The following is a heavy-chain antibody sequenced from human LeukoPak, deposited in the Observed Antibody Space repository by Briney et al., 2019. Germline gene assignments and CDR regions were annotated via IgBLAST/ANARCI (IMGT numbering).Heavy chain of an antibody. V-gene: IGHV4-39*07. CDR2: VYFDGGT. J-gene: IGHJ5*02. CDR1: GGSVTSGIYH. CDR3: ARDHYYDGRGRFDP. D-gene: IGHD3-16*01. Sequence: SETLSLTCTVSGGSVTSGIYHWGWIRQSPGKGLEWIGSVYFDGGTHYNPSLQSRVTVSIDTPKNQFSLRLSSVTAADTALYYCARDHYYDGRGRFDPWGQGTLVTVSS.